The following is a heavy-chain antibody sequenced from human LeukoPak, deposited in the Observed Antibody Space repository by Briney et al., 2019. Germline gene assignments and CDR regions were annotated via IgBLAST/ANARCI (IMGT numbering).Heavy chain of an antibody. V-gene: IGHV3-23*01. CDR3: AKHGYYDFWTGGFDY. D-gene: IGHD3-3*01. Sequence: GGSLRLSCAASGFTFSSYAMSWVRQAPGKGLEWVSAISGSGGSTYYADSVKGRSTISRDNSKNTLYLQMNSLRAEDTAVYYCAKHGYYDFWTGGFDYWGQGTLVTVSS. CDR1: GFTFSSYA. J-gene: IGHJ4*02. CDR2: ISGSGGST.